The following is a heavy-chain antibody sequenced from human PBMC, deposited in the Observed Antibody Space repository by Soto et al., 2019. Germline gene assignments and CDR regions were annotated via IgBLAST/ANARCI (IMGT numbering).Heavy chain of an antibody. Sequence: PGGSLRLSCAASGFTFSSYAMHWVRQAPGKGLEWVAVISYDGSNKYYADSVKGRFTISRDNSKNTLYLQMNSLRAEDTAVYYCAREFLLGKLPYYYHVMDVWGKGTTVPVSS. CDR2: ISYDGSNK. D-gene: IGHD3-16*01. J-gene: IGHJ6*04. CDR1: GFTFSSYA. CDR3: AREFLLGKLPYYYHVMDV. V-gene: IGHV3-30-3*01.